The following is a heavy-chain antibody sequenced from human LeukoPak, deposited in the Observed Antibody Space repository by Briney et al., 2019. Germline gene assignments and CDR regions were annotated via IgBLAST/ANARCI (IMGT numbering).Heavy chain of an antibody. CDR2: IWYDGSNR. Sequence: GRSLRLSCEGSGFIFGTYGMHWVRQAPGKGLEWVAVIWYDGSNRYYADSVKGRFTISRDNSQNTLYLQMSSLRAEDTAVYYCAKDTTTGYMDVWGKGTTVTVSS. D-gene: IGHD1-1*01. CDR1: GFIFGTYG. CDR3: AKDTTTGYMDV. V-gene: IGHV3-33*06. J-gene: IGHJ6*03.